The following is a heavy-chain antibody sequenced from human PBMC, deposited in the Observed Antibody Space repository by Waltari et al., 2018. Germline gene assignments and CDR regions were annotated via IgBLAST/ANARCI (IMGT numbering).Heavy chain of an antibody. J-gene: IGHJ4*02. CDR2: VNRSGRT. V-gene: IGHV4-4*02. CDR3: ARDRGRGLYLDS. D-gene: IGHD2-15*01. Sequence: QLQLQQSGPGLVKPSESLSLTCAVSYDSMGERDFWSWVRQSPGQGLEWIGQVNRSGRTNYNPSLASRVTISVDTSKNQFSLKVPSPTAADTAIYYCARDRGRGLYLDSWGPGTLVTVSP. CDR1: YDSMGERDF.